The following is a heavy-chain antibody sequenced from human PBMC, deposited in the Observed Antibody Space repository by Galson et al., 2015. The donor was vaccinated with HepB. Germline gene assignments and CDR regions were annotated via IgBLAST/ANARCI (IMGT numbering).Heavy chain of an antibody. CDR3: AKGYGSGSYYSVRAEES. D-gene: IGHD3-10*01. J-gene: IGHJ5*02. CDR1: GFTFSLCA. CDR2: ISANDGDT. V-gene: IGHV3-23*01. Sequence: SLRLSCAASGFTFSLCAMTWGRQAPGKGLEWVSDISANDGDTKYADSVKGPFTISRDNSKNTLYLQMNSLRAEDTALYYCAKGYGSGSYYSVRAEESWGQGTLVTVSS.